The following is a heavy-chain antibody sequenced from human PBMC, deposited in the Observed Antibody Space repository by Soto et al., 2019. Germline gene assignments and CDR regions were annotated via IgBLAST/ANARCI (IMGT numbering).Heavy chain of an antibody. V-gene: IGHV2-5*02. J-gene: IGHJ4*02. D-gene: IGHD3-22*01. CDR1: GFSLSTSGVG. Sequence: QITLKESGPTLVKPTQTLTLTCTFSGFSLSTSGVGVGWIRQPPGKDLEWLALIYWDDDKRYSPSLKSRLTISKDTSKHQVVLTMHNIDPVDTATYYCAHRRRYYDSSGYYYLDYWGQGTLVTVSS. CDR3: AHRRRYYDSSGYYYLDY. CDR2: IYWDDDK.